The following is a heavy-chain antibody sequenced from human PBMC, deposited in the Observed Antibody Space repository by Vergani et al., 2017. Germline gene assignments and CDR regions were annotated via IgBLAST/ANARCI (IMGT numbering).Heavy chain of an antibody. CDR2: ISGSGGNT. D-gene: IGHD5-12*01. J-gene: IGHJ4*02. CDR3: ARTRIVGTIREHFDY. CDR1: GFTFSSYA. V-gene: IGHV3-23*01. Sequence: EVQLLESGGNLIQPGGSLRLSCGASGFTFSSYAMTWVRLAPGKGLQWVSAISGSGGNTFYTDSVKGRFTISRDNAKNSLYLQMNSLRAEDTAVYYCARTRIVGTIREHFDYWGQGTLVTVSS.